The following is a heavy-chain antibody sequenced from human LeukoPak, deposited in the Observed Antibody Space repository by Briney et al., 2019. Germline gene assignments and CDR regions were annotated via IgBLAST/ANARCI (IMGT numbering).Heavy chain of an antibody. D-gene: IGHD5-12*01. V-gene: IGHV4-39*01. Sequence: SETLSLTCTVSGGSISSSSYYWGWIRQPPGKGLEWIGSIYYSGSTYYNPSLKSRVTISVDTSKNQFSLKLSAGDAAAPSVDYCARKQWRRPSRPFDFWGQGTLVTVSS. CDR3: ARKQWRRPSRPFDF. CDR1: GGSISSSSYY. J-gene: IGHJ4*02. CDR2: IYYSGST.